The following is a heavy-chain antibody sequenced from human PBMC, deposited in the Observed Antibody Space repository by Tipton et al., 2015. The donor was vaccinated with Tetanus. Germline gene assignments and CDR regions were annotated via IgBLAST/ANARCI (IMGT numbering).Heavy chain of an antibody. CDR1: GGSISSGGYF. V-gene: IGHV4-31*03. CDR3: ARDQGGGRVVRLNWFDP. CDR2: IYYSGST. Sequence: GLVKPSQTLSLTCTVSGGSISSGGYFWNWIRQRPGKGPEWIGYIYYSGSTYYNPSLKSRLSMSVDTSKNQFSLNLSSVTAADTAVYYCARDQGGGRVVRLNWFDPWGPGTLVTVSS. J-gene: IGHJ5*02. D-gene: IGHD6-6*01.